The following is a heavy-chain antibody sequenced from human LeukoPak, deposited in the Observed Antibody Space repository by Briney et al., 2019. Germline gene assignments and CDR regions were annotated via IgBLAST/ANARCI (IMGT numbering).Heavy chain of an antibody. V-gene: IGHV3-7*01. D-gene: IGHD6-25*01. J-gene: IGHJ5*02. CDR1: GFTFSSYW. Sequence: GGSLRLSCAASGFTFSSYWMSWVRQAPGKGLEWVANIKQDGSEKYYVDSVKGRFTISRDNAKNSLYLQMNSLRAEDTALYYCARDPGAAAGNLWSWGQGTLVTVSS. CDR2: IKQDGSEK. CDR3: ARDPGAAAGNLWS.